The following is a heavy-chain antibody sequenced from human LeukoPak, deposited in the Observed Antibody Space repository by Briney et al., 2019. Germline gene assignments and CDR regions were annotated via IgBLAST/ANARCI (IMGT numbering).Heavy chain of an antibody. V-gene: IGHV3-30*02. J-gene: IGHJ3*02. CDR1: GFTFSSYG. Sequence: GGSLRLSCAASGFTFSSYGMHWVRQAPGKGLEWVAFIRYDGSIKYYADSVKGRFTISRDNSKNTLYLQMNSLRAEDTAVYYCARDRAEEDIVVVPAAPDAFDIWGQGTMVTVSS. CDR3: ARDRAEEDIVVVPAAPDAFDI. D-gene: IGHD2-2*01. CDR2: IRYDGSIK.